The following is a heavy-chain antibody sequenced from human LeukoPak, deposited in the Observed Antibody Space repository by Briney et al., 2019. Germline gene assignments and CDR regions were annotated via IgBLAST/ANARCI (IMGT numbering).Heavy chain of an antibody. D-gene: IGHD3-22*01. CDR2: IYYSGST. CDR3: ASSGYYYDSSGYFAD. Sequence: PSETLSLTCAVYGGSFSGYYWSWIRQPPGKGLEWIGYIYYSGSTNYNPSLKSRVTISVDTSKNQFSLKLSSVTAADTAVYYCASSGYYYDSSGYFADWGQGTLVTVSS. J-gene: IGHJ4*02. V-gene: IGHV4-59*01. CDR1: GGSFSGYY.